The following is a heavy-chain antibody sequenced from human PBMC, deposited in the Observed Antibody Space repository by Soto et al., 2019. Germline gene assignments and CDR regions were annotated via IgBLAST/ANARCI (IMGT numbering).Heavy chain of an antibody. Sequence: EVQLVESGGGLVQPGGSLRLSGEVSGFTFITYSMNWFGKAPGKGLEWVSCISSSSTNINYADPVKGRFTTSRDNAKNSLFLQMNSLRDEDTAVYYCARDRSGSSSYWGQGTLVTVSS. CDR1: GFTFITYS. D-gene: IGHD1-26*01. CDR3: ARDRSGSSSY. CDR2: ISSSSTNI. V-gene: IGHV3-48*02. J-gene: IGHJ4*02.